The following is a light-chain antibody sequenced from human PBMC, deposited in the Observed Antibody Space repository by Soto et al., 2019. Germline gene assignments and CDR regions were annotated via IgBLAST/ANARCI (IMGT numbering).Light chain of an antibody. CDR1: QSISSW. V-gene: IGKV1-5*01. Sequence: DIQMTQSPSALSASVGDRVTITCRASQSISSWLAWYQQKPGKAPKLLIYDASSLGSGVPSRFSGSGSGTEFTLTISSLQPDDFATYYCQQYNSYSRTFGQGTKV. CDR3: QQYNSYSRT. J-gene: IGKJ1*01. CDR2: DAS.